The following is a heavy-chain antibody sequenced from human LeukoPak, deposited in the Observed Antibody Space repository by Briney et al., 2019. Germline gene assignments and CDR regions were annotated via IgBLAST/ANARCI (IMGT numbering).Heavy chain of an antibody. CDR1: GFTFSSYS. V-gene: IGHV3-48*01. J-gene: IGHJ3*02. Sequence: GGSLRLSCAASGFTFSSYSMNWVRQAPGKGLEWVSYISSSSSTIYYADSVRGRFTISRDNAKNSLYLQMNSLRAEDTAVYYCARDLIPYYDFWSGCDIWGQGTMVTVSS. D-gene: IGHD3-3*01. CDR3: ARDLIPYYDFWSGCDI. CDR2: ISSSSSTI.